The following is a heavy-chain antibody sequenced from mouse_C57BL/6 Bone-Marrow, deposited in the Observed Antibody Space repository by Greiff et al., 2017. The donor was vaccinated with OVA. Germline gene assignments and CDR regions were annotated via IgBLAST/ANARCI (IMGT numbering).Heavy chain of an antibody. J-gene: IGHJ3*01. V-gene: IGHV1-64*01. Sequence: QVQLQQPGAELVKPGASVKLSCKASGYTFTSYWMHWVKQRPGQGLEWIGMIHPNSGSTNYNEKFKSKATLTVDKSSSTAYMQLSSLTSEDSAVYYCASGAIYYDYDGGFAYWGQGTLVTVSA. CDR1: GYTFTSYW. D-gene: IGHD2-4*01. CDR2: IHPNSGST. CDR3: ASGAIYYDYDGGFAY.